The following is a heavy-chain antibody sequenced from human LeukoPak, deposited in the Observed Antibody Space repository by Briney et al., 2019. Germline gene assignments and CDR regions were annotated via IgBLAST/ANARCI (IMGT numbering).Heavy chain of an antibody. D-gene: IGHD3-22*01. Sequence: SETLSLTCTVSGYSISSGYYWGWIRQPPGKGLEWIGSIYHSGSTYYNPSLKSRVTISVDTSKNQFFLNLSSVTAADTAVYYCARSEYYYDSSWFDPWGQGTLVTVSS. J-gene: IGHJ5*02. CDR3: ARSEYYYDSSWFDP. CDR1: GYSISSGYY. V-gene: IGHV4-38-2*02. CDR2: IYHSGST.